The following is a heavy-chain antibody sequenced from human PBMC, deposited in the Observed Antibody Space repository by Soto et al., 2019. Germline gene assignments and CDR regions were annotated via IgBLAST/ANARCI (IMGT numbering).Heavy chain of an antibody. CDR3: ARDYTYTIFGVVTTNGPYGMDV. Sequence: GASVKVSCKASGYTFTGYYMHWVRQAPGQGLEWMGWINPNSGGTNYAQKFQGRVTMTRDTSISTAYMELSRLRSDDTAVYYCARDYTYTIFGVVTTNGPYGMDVWGQGTTVTVSS. CDR2: INPNSGGT. D-gene: IGHD3-3*01. CDR1: GYTFTGYY. J-gene: IGHJ6*02. V-gene: IGHV1-2*02.